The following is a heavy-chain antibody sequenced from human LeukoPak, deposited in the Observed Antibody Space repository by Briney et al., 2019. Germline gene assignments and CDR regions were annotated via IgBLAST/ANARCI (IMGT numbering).Heavy chain of an antibody. Sequence: SETLSLTCAVYGGSFSGYYWSWIRQPPGKGLEWIGEINHSGSTNYNPSLKSRVTISVDTSKNQFSLKLSSVTAADTAVYYCARQYPSDYYFDYWGQGTLVTVSS. V-gene: IGHV4-34*01. CDR2: INHSGST. CDR1: GGSFSGYY. CDR3: ARQYPSDYYFDY. D-gene: IGHD2-21*02. J-gene: IGHJ4*02.